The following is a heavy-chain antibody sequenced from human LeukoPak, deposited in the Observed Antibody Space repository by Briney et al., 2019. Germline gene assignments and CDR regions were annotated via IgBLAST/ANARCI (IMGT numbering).Heavy chain of an antibody. V-gene: IGHV4-59*01. CDR3: ASSYLGRLWFGELPDYFDY. CDR2: IYYSGST. J-gene: IGHJ4*02. D-gene: IGHD3-10*01. CDR1: GGSISSYY. Sequence: KPSETLSLTCTVSGGSISSYYWSWIRQPPGKGLEWIGYIYYSGSTNYNPSLKSRVTISVDTSKNQFSLKLSSVTAADTAVYYCASSYLGRLWFGELPDYFDYWGQGTLVTVSS.